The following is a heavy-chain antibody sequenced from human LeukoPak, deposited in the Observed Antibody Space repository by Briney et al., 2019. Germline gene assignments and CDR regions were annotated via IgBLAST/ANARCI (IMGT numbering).Heavy chain of an antibody. CDR3: ARDVWGSSDFDY. J-gene: IGHJ4*02. Sequence: SVTVSCKASGYTFTSCGIRWVRPPPGQGLEGMGWISAYNGNTNYAQKLQGRVVMTTDTSTSTAYMELRSLRSDDTAVYYCARDVWGSSDFDYWGQGTLVTVSS. CDR1: GYTFTSCG. CDR2: ISAYNGNT. D-gene: IGHD3-16*01. V-gene: IGHV1-18*01.